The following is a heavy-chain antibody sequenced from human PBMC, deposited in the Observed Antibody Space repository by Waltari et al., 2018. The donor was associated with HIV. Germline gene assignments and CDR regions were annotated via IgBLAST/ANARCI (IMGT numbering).Heavy chain of an antibody. Sequence: QVQLVESGGGVVQPGRSLRLSCAASGLTFSSYALHWVRQAPGKGLEWVAVISYDGSNKYYADSVKGRFTISRDNSKNTLYLQMNSLGAEDTAVYYCASFSGYGYYYYYTMDVWGQGTTVTVSS. CDR3: ASFSGYGYYYYYTMDV. D-gene: IGHD5-12*01. J-gene: IGHJ6*02. CDR2: ISYDGSNK. V-gene: IGHV3-30*04. CDR1: GLTFSSYA.